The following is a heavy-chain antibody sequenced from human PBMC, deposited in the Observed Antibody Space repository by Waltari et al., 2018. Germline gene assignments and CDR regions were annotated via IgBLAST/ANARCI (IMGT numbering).Heavy chain of an antibody. D-gene: IGHD6-19*01. CDR1: GFNFDDYA. CDR3: AKAPSPSGWAIDY. J-gene: IGHJ4*02. Sequence: EVQLVESGLVVVQPGGSLILSCAASGFNFDDYAMHWVRHPPGKGLEWVSLITWNSETTYYADSVKGRFSASRDNNRNSLYLQMTSLRPEDTALYYCAKAPSPSGWAIDYWGRGTRVTVSS. CDR2: ITWNSETT. V-gene: IGHV3-43D*04.